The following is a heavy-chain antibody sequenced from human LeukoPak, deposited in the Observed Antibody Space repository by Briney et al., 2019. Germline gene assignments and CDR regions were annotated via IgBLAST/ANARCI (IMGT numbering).Heavy chain of an antibody. CDR3: ARVYYYDSSGYYYWFDP. CDR1: GGTFSSYA. Sequence: SVKVSCKASGGTFSSYAISWVRQAPGQGLEWMGRIIPILGIANYAQKFQGRVTITADKSTSTAYMELSSLRSEDTAVYYCARVYYYDSSGYYYWFDPWGQGTLVTVS. V-gene: IGHV1-69*04. CDR2: IIPILGIA. D-gene: IGHD3-22*01. J-gene: IGHJ5*02.